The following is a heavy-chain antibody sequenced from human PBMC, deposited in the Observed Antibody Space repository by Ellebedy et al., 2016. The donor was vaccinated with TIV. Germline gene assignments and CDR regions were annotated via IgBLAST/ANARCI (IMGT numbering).Heavy chain of an antibody. J-gene: IGHJ4*02. CDR3: ARGLPVTAIPLCDY. D-gene: IGHD2-21*02. CDR1: GFTFSSYG. CDR2: TRDDGGNA. Sequence: PGGSLRLSCGASGFTFSSYGMHWVRQAPGKGLEWVAFTRDDGGNAFYADSVKGRFTVSRDNSKNTLYLQMSSLRAEDTAVYFCARGLPVTAIPLCDYWGQGTLVTVSS. V-gene: IGHV3-30*02.